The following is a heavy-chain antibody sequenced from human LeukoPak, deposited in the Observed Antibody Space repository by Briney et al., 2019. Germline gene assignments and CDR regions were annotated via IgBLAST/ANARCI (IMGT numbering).Heavy chain of an antibody. J-gene: IGHJ4*02. D-gene: IGHD2-8*01. V-gene: IGHV1-2*02. CDR2: INPNSGGT. Sequence: ASVKVSCKASGYXFTDYYLHRVRQAPGQGHEWVGWINPNSGGTNYAQEFQGRVTMTRDTSISTTYMELSRLRSDDTAVYYCARHDVYRDYFDYWGQGTLVTVSS. CDR1: GYXFTDYY. CDR3: ARHDVYRDYFDY.